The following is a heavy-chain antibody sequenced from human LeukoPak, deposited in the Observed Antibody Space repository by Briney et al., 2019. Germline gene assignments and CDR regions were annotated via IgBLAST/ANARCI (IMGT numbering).Heavy chain of an antibody. CDR3: ARIGITMVRGVMNWFDP. D-gene: IGHD3-10*01. J-gene: IGHJ5*02. CDR1: GYTFTSYD. Sequence: ASAKVSCKASGYTFTSYDMHWVRQDPGQRLEWLGWINAGNGNTKYSQKFQGRVTITRDTSASTAYIELSSLRSEDTAVYYCARIGITMVRGVMNWFDPWGQGTLVTVSS. CDR2: INAGNGNT. V-gene: IGHV1-3*01.